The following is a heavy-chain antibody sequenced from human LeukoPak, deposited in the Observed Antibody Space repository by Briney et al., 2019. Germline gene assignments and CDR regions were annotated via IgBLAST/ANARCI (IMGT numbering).Heavy chain of an antibody. Sequence: SDTLSLTCTVSGYSMSRGYYWGWLRQPPGNGLEWIGWMYRSGSTYYNPSLKTRVTISIDTSMNQFSLKLSSVIAADTAVYYCARGFYTPGRPDHFDYWGQGTLVTVSS. D-gene: IGHD6-6*01. CDR3: ARGFYTPGRPDHFDY. V-gene: IGHV4-38-2*02. CDR2: MYRSGST. J-gene: IGHJ4*02. CDR1: GYSMSRGYY.